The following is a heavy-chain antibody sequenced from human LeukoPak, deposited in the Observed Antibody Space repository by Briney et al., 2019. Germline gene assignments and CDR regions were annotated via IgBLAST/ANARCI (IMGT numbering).Heavy chain of an antibody. J-gene: IGHJ6*04. D-gene: IGHD3-10*02. CDR3: AELGITMIGGV. V-gene: IGHV4-34*01. CDR1: GGSFSCYY. Sequence: CETLSLTCSVHGGSFSCYYWGWVRQPPGRGLEWIGEINNSGSTNYNPSLKSRVTISVDTSKNQFSLKLSSVTAADTAVYYCAELGITMIGGVWGKGTTVTISS. CDR2: INNSGST.